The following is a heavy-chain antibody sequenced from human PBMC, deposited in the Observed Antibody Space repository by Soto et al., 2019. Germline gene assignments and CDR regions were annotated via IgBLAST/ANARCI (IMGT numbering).Heavy chain of an antibody. CDR3: ARDLRGYSYGYRPYYYYGMDV. CDR1: GYTFTSYA. V-gene: IGHV1-3*01. D-gene: IGHD5-18*01. Sequence: AASVKVSCKASGYTFTSYAMHWVRQAPGQRLEWMGWINAGNGNTKYSQKFQGRVTITRDTSASTAYMELSSLRSEDTAVYYCARDLRGYSYGYRPYYYYGMDVWGQGTTVTVSS. CDR2: INAGNGNT. J-gene: IGHJ6*02.